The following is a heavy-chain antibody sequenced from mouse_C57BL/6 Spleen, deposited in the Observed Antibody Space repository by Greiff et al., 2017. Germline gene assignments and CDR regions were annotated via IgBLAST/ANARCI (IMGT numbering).Heavy chain of an antibody. J-gene: IGHJ2*01. V-gene: IGHV5-17*01. CDR3: ARHYSDY. CDR1: GFTFSDYG. CDR2: ISSGSSTI. D-gene: IGHD2-12*01. Sequence: EVQLVESGGGLVKPGGSLKLSCAASGFTFSDYGMHWVRQAPEKGLEWVAYISSGSSTIYYADTVKGRFTISRDNAKNTLFLQMTSLRSEDTAMYYCARHYSDYWGQGTTRTVSS.